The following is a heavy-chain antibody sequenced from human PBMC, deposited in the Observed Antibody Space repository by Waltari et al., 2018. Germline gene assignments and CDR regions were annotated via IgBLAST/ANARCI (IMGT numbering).Heavy chain of an antibody. CDR1: GGSISSSSYY. D-gene: IGHD6-13*01. CDR2: IYYSGST. V-gene: IGHV4-39*01. J-gene: IGHJ5*02. Sequence: QLQLQESGPGLVKPSETLSLTCTVSGGSISSSSYYWGWIRQPPGKGLEWIGGIYYSGSTYSNPSLKSRVTRSVDTSKNQFSLKLSSVTAADTAVYYCARQWYSSSWYDWFDPWGQGTLVTVSS. CDR3: ARQWYSSSWYDWFDP.